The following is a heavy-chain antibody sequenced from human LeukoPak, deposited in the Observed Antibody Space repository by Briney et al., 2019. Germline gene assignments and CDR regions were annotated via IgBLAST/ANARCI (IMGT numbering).Heavy chain of an antibody. D-gene: IGHD3-22*01. Sequence: ASETLSLTCTVSGYSISSGYHWGWIRQPPGKGLEWIGSIYHSGSTYYNPSLKSRVTISVDTSKNQFSLKLSSVTAADTAVYYCASQKIPTYYYDSSGYYYLDYWGQGTLVTVSS. V-gene: IGHV4-38-2*02. CDR1: GYSISSGYH. CDR3: ASQKIPTYYYDSSGYYYLDY. J-gene: IGHJ4*02. CDR2: IYHSGST.